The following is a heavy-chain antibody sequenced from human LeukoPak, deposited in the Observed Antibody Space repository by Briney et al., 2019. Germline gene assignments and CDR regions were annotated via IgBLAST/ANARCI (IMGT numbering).Heavy chain of an antibody. Sequence: SETLSLTCTVSGGSISSSSYYWGWIRQPPGKGLEWIGSIYYSGSTYYNPSLKSRVTISVDTSKNQFSLKLSSVTAADTAVYYCARGRSRGLASFDYWGQGTLVTVSS. V-gene: IGHV4-39*01. J-gene: IGHJ4*02. D-gene: IGHD6-13*01. CDR3: ARGRSRGLASFDY. CDR1: GGSISSSSYY. CDR2: IYYSGST.